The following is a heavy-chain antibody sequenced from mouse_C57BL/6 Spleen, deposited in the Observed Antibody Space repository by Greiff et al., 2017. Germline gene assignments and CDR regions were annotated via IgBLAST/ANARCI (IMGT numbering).Heavy chain of an antibody. Sequence: QVQLKQSGAELVKPGASVKLSCKASGYTFTEYTIHWVKQRSGQGLEWIGWFYPGSGSIKYNEKFKDKATLTEDKSSSTVYMELSRLTSEDSAVYFCARPLGYDGGTTVSWFAYWGQGTLVTVSA. CDR3: ARPLGYDGGTTVSWFAY. V-gene: IGHV1-62-2*01. CDR1: GYTFTEYT. CDR2: FYPGSGSI. J-gene: IGHJ3*01. D-gene: IGHD2-2*01.